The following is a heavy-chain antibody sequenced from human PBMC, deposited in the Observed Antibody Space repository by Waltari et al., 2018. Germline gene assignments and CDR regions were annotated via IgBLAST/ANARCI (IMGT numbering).Heavy chain of an antibody. V-gene: IGHV1-3*01. CDR2: ISAGNGNT. Sequence: QVQLVQSGAEVKKPGASVKGSCKDSGYTFTSYAMHWVRQAPGQRLEWMGWISAGNGNTNYSQKSQGRVTITMDTSASTAYMALCSLRSEDTAVYYCARSGMDVWGQGTTVTVSS. CDR3: ARSGMDV. CDR1: GYTFTSYA. J-gene: IGHJ6*02.